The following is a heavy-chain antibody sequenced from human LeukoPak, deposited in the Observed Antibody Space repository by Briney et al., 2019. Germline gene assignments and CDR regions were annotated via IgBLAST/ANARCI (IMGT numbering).Heavy chain of an antibody. CDR3: ASGPYSSSWYNWFDP. Sequence: GASVKVSCKASGGTFSSYAISLVRQAPGQGLEWMGGIIPIFGTANYAQKFQGRVTITMDESTSTAYMELSSLRSEDTAVYYCASGPYSSSWYNWFDPWGQGTLVTVSS. CDR1: GGTFSSYA. J-gene: IGHJ5*02. CDR2: IIPIFGTA. V-gene: IGHV1-69*05. D-gene: IGHD6-13*01.